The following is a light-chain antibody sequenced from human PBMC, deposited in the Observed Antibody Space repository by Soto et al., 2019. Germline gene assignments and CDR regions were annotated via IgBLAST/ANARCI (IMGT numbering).Light chain of an antibody. J-gene: IGLJ1*01. V-gene: IGLV2-8*01. Sequence: QSALTQPPSASGSPGQSVTISCTGTSSDVGAYDYVSWYQQHPGKAPKLMIYEINKRPSGVPDRFSGSKSGNTASLPVSGGHPEDDEDYYCCSSAGSNNCPSVFGTGTKVTVL. CDR3: CSSAGSNNCPSV. CDR1: SSDVGAYDY. CDR2: EIN.